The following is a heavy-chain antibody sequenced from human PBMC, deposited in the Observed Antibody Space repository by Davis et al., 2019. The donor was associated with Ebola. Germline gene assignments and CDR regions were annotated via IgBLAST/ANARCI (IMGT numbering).Heavy chain of an antibody. J-gene: IGHJ3*02. CDR2: ISGYNSNR. D-gene: IGHD3-10*01. V-gene: IGHV1-18*04. CDR1: GYTFPSYY. CDR3: ARGRDYYGSGSYNAFEM. Sequence: AASVKVSCKASGYTFPSYYMHWVRQAPGQGLEWMGWISGYNSNRSYAQKLRGRVTMTTDTSTSTAYMELRRLRFDDTAVYYCARGRDYYGSGSYNAFEMWGQGTVVTVSS.